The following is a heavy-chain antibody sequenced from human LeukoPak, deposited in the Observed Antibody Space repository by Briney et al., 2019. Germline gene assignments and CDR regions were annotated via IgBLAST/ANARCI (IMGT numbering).Heavy chain of an antibody. CDR3: AKASWPATNYYDSSGPDY. D-gene: IGHD3-22*01. CDR1: GLTFSSYA. V-gene: IGHV3-23*01. J-gene: IGHJ4*02. Sequence: GGSLRLSCAASGLTFSSYAMSWVRQAPGKGLEWVSAISGSGGSTYYADSVKGQFTISRDNSKNTLYLQMNSLRAEDTAVYYCAKASWPATNYYDSSGPDYWGQGTLVTVSS. CDR2: ISGSGGST.